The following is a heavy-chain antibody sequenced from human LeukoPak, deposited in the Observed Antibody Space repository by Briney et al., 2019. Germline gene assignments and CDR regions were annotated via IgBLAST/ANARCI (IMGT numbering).Heavy chain of an antibody. CDR1: GFTFSSYA. V-gene: IGHV3-23*01. D-gene: IGHD3-10*01. CDR2: ISGSGGST. Sequence: PGGSLRLSCAASGFTFSSYAMSWVRQAPGKGLEWVSAISGSGGSTYYADSVKGRFTISRDNSKNTLYLQMNSLRAEDTAVYYCAKTSSPAGRFGELYYWGQGTLVTVSS. J-gene: IGHJ4*02. CDR3: AKTSSPAGRFGELYY.